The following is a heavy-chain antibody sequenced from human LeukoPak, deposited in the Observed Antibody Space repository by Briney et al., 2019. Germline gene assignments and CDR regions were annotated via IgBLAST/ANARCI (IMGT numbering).Heavy chain of an antibody. CDR3: AKDFRDQWLVNAFHI. J-gene: IGHJ3*02. CDR1: GYTITRYY. CDR2: INPNTGGT. D-gene: IGHD6-19*01. V-gene: IGHV1-2*02. Sequence: ASVKVSCKASGYTITRYYMHWVRQAPGQGLEWMGWINPNTGGTNYAQKFQGRVTMTRDTSITTAYMELRSLEYDDTAVYYCAKDFRDQWLVNAFHIWGQGTMVTVSS.